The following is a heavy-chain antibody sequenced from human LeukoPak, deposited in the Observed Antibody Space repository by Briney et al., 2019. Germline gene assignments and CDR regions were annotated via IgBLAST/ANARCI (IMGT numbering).Heavy chain of an antibody. CDR2: IKQDGSEK. V-gene: IGHV3-7*01. D-gene: IGHD3-3*01. Sequence: GTLSLTCAVSGGSISSSNWWSWVRQPPGKGLEWVANIKQDGSEKYYVDSVKGRFTSSRDNAKNSLYLQMNSLRAEDTAVYYCARDRRYDFWSGSIWFDPWGQGTLVTVSS. J-gene: IGHJ5*02. CDR3: ARDRRYDFWSGSIWFDP. CDR1: GGSISSSNW.